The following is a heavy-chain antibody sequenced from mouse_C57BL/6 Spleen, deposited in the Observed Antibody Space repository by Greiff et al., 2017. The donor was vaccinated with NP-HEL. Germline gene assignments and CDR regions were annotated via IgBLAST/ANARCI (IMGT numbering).Heavy chain of an antibody. CDR1: GYTFTSYW. V-gene: IGHV1-61*01. CDR3: ARGMGTDYYAMDY. D-gene: IGHD2-3*01. J-gene: IGHJ4*01. Sequence: QVQLKQPGAELVRPGSSVKLSCKASGYTFTSYWMDWVKQRPGQGLEWIGNIYPSDSETHYNQKFKDKATLTVDKSSSTAYMQLSSLTSEDSAVYYCARGMGTDYYAMDYWGQGTSVTVSS. CDR2: IYPSDSET.